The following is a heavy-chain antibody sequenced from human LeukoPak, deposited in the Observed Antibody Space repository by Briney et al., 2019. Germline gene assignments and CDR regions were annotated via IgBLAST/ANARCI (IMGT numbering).Heavy chain of an antibody. Sequence: SETLSLTCTVSGGSISSSSDYWGWIRQAPGKGLEWIGSIYYHENTYYNSSLKSRVTISVDTSKNQFSLKLSSVTAADTAVYYCARASSGYYPPYYYYYMDVWGKGTTVTISS. CDR3: ARASSGYYPPYYYYYMDV. CDR1: GGSISSSSDY. J-gene: IGHJ6*03. V-gene: IGHV4-39*07. D-gene: IGHD3-22*01. CDR2: IYYHENT.